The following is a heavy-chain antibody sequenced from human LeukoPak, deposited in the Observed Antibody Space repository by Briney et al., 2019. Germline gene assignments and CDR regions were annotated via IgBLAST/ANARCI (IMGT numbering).Heavy chain of an antibody. CDR3: ARVRSYYYYYMDV. D-gene: IGHD1-14*01. J-gene: IGHJ6*03. CDR1: EFSVGSNY. Sequence: GGSLRLSCAASEFSVGSNYMTWVRQAPGKGLEWVSLIYSGGSTYYADSVKGRFTISRDNAKNSLYLQMNSLRAEDTALYYCARVRSYYYYYMDVWGKGTTVTVSS. CDR2: IYSGGST. V-gene: IGHV3-53*01.